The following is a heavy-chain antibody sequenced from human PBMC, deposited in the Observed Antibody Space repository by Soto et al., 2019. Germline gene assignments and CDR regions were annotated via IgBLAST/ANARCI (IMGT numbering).Heavy chain of an antibody. J-gene: IGHJ4*02. V-gene: IGHV4-34*01. CDR3: ARGGAGGLIATAVPRGY. CDR2: INHSGST. D-gene: IGHD6-13*01. CDR1: GGSFSGYY. Sequence: QVQLQQWGAGLLKPSETLALTCAVYGGSFSGYYCNWIRQPPGKGLEWIGEINHSGSTNYNPSLKSRVTISVDTSKNQFSLKLSSVTAADTAVYYCARGGAGGLIATAVPRGYWGQGTLVTVSS.